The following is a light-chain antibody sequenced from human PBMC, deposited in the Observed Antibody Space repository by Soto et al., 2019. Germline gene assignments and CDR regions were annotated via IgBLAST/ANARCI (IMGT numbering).Light chain of an antibody. V-gene: IGLV2-14*01. J-gene: IGLJ1*01. CDR3: ISFRGTDSPYV. CDR1: SSDIGDYNY. CDR2: EVT. Sequence: QSVLTQPASVSGSPGQSITISCTGASSDIGDYNYVSWYQQHPGKAPKLMVSEVTNRPSGVSSRFSGSKSGNTASLTISGLQTDDEVDYYCISFRGTDSPYVFGTGTKVTVL.